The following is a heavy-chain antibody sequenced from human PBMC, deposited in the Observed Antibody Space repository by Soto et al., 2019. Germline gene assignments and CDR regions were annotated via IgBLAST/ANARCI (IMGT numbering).Heavy chain of an antibody. D-gene: IGHD6-6*01. CDR2: ISSSSSYI. CDR3: ARLQLGYGAFDI. V-gene: IGHV3-21*01. Sequence: GGSLRLSCAASGFTFSSDSMNWVRQAPGKGLEWVSSISSSSSYIYYADSVKGRFTISRDNAKNSLYLQMNSLRAEDTAVYYCARLQLGYGAFDIWGQGTMVTVSS. J-gene: IGHJ3*02. CDR1: GFTFSSDS.